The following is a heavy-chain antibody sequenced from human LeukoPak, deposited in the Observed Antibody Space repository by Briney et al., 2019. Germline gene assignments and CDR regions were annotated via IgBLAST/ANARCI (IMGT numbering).Heavy chain of an antibody. CDR3: ARGGSSGYYSY. CDR2: INGDGSSI. D-gene: IGHD3-22*01. V-gene: IGHV3-74*01. J-gene: IGHJ4*02. CDR1: GFTFSSDW. Sequence: GGSLRLSCVASGFTFSSDWMYWVRQAPGKGLVWVSRINGDGSSIDYADSVKGRFTISRDNAKNTLYLQMNSLRAEDTAVYYCARGGSSGYYSYWGQGTLVTVSS.